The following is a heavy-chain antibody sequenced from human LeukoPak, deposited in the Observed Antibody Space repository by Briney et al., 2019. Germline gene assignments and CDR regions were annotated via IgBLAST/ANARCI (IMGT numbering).Heavy chain of an antibody. CDR3: ARVKRTWIQLHYYYYMDV. V-gene: IGHV3-7*03. D-gene: IGHD5-18*01. Sequence: GGSLRLSCAASGFTFSSSWMNWVRQAPGKGLEWVASINQDGGDEYYVDSVKGRFTISRDNAKNSLSLQMDSLRAEDTAVYYCARVKRTWIQLHYYYYMDVWGKGTTVTVSS. CDR1: GFTFSSSW. J-gene: IGHJ6*03. CDR2: INQDGGDE.